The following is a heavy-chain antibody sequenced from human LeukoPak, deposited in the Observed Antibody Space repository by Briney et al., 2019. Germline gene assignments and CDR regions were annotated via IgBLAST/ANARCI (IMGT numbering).Heavy chain of an antibody. V-gene: IGHV1-3*01. CDR1: GYTFTSYA. CDR2: INAGNGNT. Sequence: GASVKVSCKASGYTFTSYAMHWVRQAPGQRLEWMGWINAGNGNTKYSQKFQGRVTITRDTSASTAYMELSSLRSEDTAVYYCARVPLHDSSGHYYPHWGQGTLVTVSS. D-gene: IGHD3-22*01. CDR3: ARVPLHDSSGHYYPH. J-gene: IGHJ1*01.